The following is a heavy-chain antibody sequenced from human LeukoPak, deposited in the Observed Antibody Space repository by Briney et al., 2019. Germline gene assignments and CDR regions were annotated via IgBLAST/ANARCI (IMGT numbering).Heavy chain of an antibody. Sequence: GGSLRLSCAASGFTFSSYGMHWVRQAPGKGLEWVAFIRYDGSNKYYADSVKGRFTISRDNSKNTLYLQMNSLRAEDTAVYYCAKDFSFYDSSGYCDYWGQGTLVTVSS. J-gene: IGHJ4*02. D-gene: IGHD3-22*01. CDR3: AKDFSFYDSSGYCDY. CDR1: GFTFSSYG. CDR2: IRYDGSNK. V-gene: IGHV3-30*02.